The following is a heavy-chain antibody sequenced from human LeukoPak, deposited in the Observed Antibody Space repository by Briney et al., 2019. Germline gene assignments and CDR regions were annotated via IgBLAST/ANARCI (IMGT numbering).Heavy chain of an antibody. J-gene: IGHJ4*02. D-gene: IGHD3-9*01. V-gene: IGHV1-69*05. CDR2: IIPIFGTA. CDR1: GGTFSSYA. CDR3: ARNDILTGSNYFDY. Sequence: SVKVSCKASGGTFSSYAISWVRQAPGQGLEWMGGIIPIFGTANYARKFQGRVTITTDASTSTAYMELSSLRSEDTAVYYCARNDILTGSNYFDYWGQGTLVTVSS.